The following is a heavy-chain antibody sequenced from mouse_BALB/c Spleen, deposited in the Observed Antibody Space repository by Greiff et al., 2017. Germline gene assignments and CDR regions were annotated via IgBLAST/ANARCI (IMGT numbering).Heavy chain of an antibody. J-gene: IGHJ1*01. CDR3: ARGGGRSWWLDD. V-gene: IGHV5-17*02. CDR1: GFTFSSFG. CDR2: ISSGSSTI. D-gene: IGHD1-1*01. Sequence: DVQLVESGGGLVQPGGSRKLSCAASGFTFSSFGMHWVRQAPEKGLEWVAYISSGSSTIYYADTVKGRFTISRDNPKNTLFLQMTSLRSEDTAMYYCARGGGRSWWLDDWGEGTPVTVSS.